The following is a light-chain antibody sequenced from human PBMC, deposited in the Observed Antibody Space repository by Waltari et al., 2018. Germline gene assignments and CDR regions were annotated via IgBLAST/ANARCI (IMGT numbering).Light chain of an antibody. CDR2: GNS. CDR1: SSNIGAGYD. CDR3: QSYDSSLSGWV. V-gene: IGLV1-40*01. Sequence: QSVLTQPPSVSGAPGQRVTISCTGSSSNIGAGYDVQWYQPLPGTAPQLLLHGNSNRPSVVPDRFSGSKSGNSASLAITGLQAEDEADYYGQSYDSSLSGWVFGGGTKLTVL. J-gene: IGLJ3*02.